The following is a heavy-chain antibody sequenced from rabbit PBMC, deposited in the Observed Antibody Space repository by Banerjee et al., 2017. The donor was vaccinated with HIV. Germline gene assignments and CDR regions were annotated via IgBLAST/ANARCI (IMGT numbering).Heavy chain of an antibody. J-gene: IGHJ4*01. CDR3: ARGDVGSAYWGDL. CDR2: IYTDSGDT. V-gene: IGHV1S45*01. D-gene: IGHD8-1*01. Sequence: QEQLVESGGGPVQPEASLTLTCTASGFDFNSDAICWVRQAPGKGLEWIASIYTDSGDTYYATWAKGRFTISRTSSTTVTLQMTSLTAADTATYFCARGDVGSAYWGDLWGQGTLVTVS. CDR1: GFDFNSDA.